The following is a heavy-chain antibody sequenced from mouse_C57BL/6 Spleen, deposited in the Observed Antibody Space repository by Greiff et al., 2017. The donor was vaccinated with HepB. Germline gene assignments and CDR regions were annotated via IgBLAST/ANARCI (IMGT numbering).Heavy chain of an antibody. CDR1: GYTFTSYW. V-gene: IGHV1-52*01. D-gene: IGHD2-2*01. Sequence: VKLQQPGAELVRPGSSVKLSCKASGYTFTSYWTHWVKQRPIQGLEWIGNIDPSDSETHYNQKFKDKATLTVDKSSSTAYMQLSSLTSEDSAVYYCARSTMVTHFDYWGQGTTLTVSS. CDR3: ARSTMVTHFDY. J-gene: IGHJ2*01. CDR2: IDPSDSET.